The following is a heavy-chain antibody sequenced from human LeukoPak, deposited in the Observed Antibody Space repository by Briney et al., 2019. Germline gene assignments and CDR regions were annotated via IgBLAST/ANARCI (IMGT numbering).Heavy chain of an antibody. J-gene: IGHJ3*02. V-gene: IGHV1-18*01. CDR3: ARDIFYGDYPSDAFDI. D-gene: IGHD4-17*01. Sequence: ASVKVSCKASGYTFTSYGISWVRQAPGQGPEWMGWISAYNGNTNYAQKFQGRVTMTTDTSTSTAYMELRSLRSDDTAVYYRARDIFYGDYPSDAFDIWGQGTMVTVSS. CDR1: GYTFTSYG. CDR2: ISAYNGNT.